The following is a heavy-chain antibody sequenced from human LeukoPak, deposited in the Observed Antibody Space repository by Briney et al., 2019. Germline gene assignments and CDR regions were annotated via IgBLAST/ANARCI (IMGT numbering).Heavy chain of an antibody. CDR3: AKAMGIAARGGAFDI. D-gene: IGHD6-6*01. J-gene: IGHJ3*02. CDR2: IKQDGSEK. Sequence: GGSLRLSCAASGLTFSSYWMSWVRQAPGKGLEWVANIKQDGSEKYYVDSVKGRFTISRDNAKNSLYLQMNSLRAEDTALYYCAKAMGIAARGGAFDIWGQGTMVTVSS. V-gene: IGHV3-7*03. CDR1: GLTFSSYW.